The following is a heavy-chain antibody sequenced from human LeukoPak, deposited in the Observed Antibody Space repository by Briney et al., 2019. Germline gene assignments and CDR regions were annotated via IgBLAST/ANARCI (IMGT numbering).Heavy chain of an antibody. D-gene: IGHD5-12*01. Sequence: ASVKVSCKASGYTFTSYGISWVRQAPGQGLEWMGWISTYNGDTNYAQKLQGRVTMTEDTSTDTAYMELGSLRSEDTAVYYCATDLTYDSVGNWFDPWGQGTLVTVSS. J-gene: IGHJ5*02. V-gene: IGHV1-18*01. CDR1: GYTFTSYG. CDR2: ISTYNGDT. CDR3: ATDLTYDSVGNWFDP.